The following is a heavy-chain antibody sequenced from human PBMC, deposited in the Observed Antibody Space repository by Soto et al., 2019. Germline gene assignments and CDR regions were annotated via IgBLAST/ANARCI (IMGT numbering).Heavy chain of an antibody. J-gene: IGHJ6*02. Sequence: SETLSLTCTVSGGSISSGGYYWNWIRQHPGKGLEWIGYIYYSGSTYYNPSLKSRVTISVDTSKNQFSLKLSSVTAADTAVYYCARDLWGYCGTDCYPLDVWGQGTTVTVSS. D-gene: IGHD2-21*02. CDR3: ARDLWGYCGTDCYPLDV. CDR2: IYYSGST. V-gene: IGHV4-31*03. CDR1: GGSISSGGYY.